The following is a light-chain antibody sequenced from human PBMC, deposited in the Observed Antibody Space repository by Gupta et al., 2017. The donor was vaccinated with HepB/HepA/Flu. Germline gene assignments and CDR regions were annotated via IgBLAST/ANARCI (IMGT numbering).Light chain of an antibody. CDR1: QSVSSN. CDR2: GAS. Sequence: EIVMTQSPATLSVSPGERATLSCRASQSVSSNLAWYQQKPGQAPRLLIYGASTRATGIPARFSGSGSGTEXTLTISXLQSEDFAVYHCQQYNNWPPLTFGXGTKVEIK. CDR3: QQYNNWPPLT. J-gene: IGKJ4*01. V-gene: IGKV3-15*01.